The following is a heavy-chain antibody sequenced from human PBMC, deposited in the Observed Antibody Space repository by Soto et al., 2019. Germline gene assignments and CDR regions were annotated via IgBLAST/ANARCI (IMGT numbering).Heavy chain of an antibody. J-gene: IGHJ4*02. Sequence: RGPLRLSSAASGFPVHTFATIWVRQAPGKGLGWVSTISGNGVSRNYPDSVKGRFTISRDNSKNTLYLQMNSLRAEDTAVYYCAKDRSAYSGYVSDYWGQGT. V-gene: IGHV3-23*01. D-gene: IGHD5-12*01. CDR2: ISGNGVSR. CDR1: GFPVHTFA. CDR3: AKDRSAYSGYVSDY.